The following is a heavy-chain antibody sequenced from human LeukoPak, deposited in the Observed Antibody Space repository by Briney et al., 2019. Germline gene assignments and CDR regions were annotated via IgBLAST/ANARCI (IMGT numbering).Heavy chain of an antibody. V-gene: IGHV3-21*01. CDR2: ISSSSSYI. CDR3: ARDWWGIVGAPDY. CDR1: GFTFSSYS. J-gene: IGHJ4*02. D-gene: IGHD1-26*01. Sequence: GGSLRLSCAASGFTFSSYSMNRVRQAPGKGLEWVSSISSSSSYIYYADSVKGRFTISRDNAKNSLYLQMNSLRAEDTAVYYCARDWWGIVGAPDYWGQGTLVTVSS.